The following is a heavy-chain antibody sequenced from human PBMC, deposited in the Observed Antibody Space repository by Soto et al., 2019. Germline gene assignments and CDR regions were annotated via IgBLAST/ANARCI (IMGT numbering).Heavy chain of an antibody. CDR1: GFTFSSYE. V-gene: IGHV3-48*03. J-gene: IGHJ6*04. CDR2: ISSSGATR. D-gene: IGHD2-2*01. Sequence: EVQLVESGGGLVQPGGSLRLSCVASGFTFSSYEMNWVRQAPGKGLEWVSYISSSGATRYYADSVKGRLTISRDNADNSLYLQMNSLRAADTAVYYCAPAHACLDVWGKGSTFIVSS. CDR3: APAHACLDV.